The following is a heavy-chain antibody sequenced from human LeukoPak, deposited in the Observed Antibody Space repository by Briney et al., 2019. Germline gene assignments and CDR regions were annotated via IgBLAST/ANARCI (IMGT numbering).Heavy chain of an antibody. V-gene: IGHV4-34*01. CDR2: TNHSGST. D-gene: IGHD1-1*01. Sequence: SETLSLTCAVYGGSFSGYYWSWIRQPPGKGLEWIGETNHSGSTNYNPSLKSRVTISVDTSKNQFSLKLSSVTAADTAVYYCASGRGTTGRELFDYWGQGTLVTVSS. CDR3: ASGRGTTGRELFDY. CDR1: GGSFSGYY. J-gene: IGHJ4*02.